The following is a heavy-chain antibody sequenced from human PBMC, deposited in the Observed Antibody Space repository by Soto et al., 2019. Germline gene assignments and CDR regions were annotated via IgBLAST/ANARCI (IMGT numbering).Heavy chain of an antibody. CDR3: ATSYSSSSPWFAP. CDR2: ISSSSSYT. J-gene: IGHJ5*02. Sequence: WGSLRLSGAASGFTFSDYYMSWIRQAPGKGLEWVSYISSSSSYTNYADSVKGRFTISRDNAKNSLYLQMNSLRAEDTAVYYCATSYSSSSPWFAPWGQGTLVTVSS. V-gene: IGHV3-11*03. CDR1: GFTFSDYY. D-gene: IGHD6-13*01.